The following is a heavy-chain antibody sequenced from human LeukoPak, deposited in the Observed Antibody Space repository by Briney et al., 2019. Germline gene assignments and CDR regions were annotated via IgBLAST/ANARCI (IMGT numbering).Heavy chain of an antibody. V-gene: IGHV1-46*01. Sequence: ASVKVSCKASGGTFSSYAISWVRQAPGQGLEWMGIINPSGGSTSYAQKFQGRVTLTRDTSTSTVYMELSSLRSEDTAVYYCARYCSGGSCYSGFFDYWGQGTLVTVSS. CDR2: INPSGGST. CDR3: ARYCSGGSCYSGFFDY. CDR1: GGTFSSYA. D-gene: IGHD2-15*01. J-gene: IGHJ4*02.